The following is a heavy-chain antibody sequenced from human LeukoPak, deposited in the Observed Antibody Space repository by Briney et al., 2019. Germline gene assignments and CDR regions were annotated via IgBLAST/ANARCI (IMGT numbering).Heavy chain of an antibody. Sequence: SETLSLTCTVSGGSISSSSYYWGWIRQPPGKGLEWIGEINLSGSTNYNPSLKSRVTISVDTSKNQFSLKLSSVTAADTAVYYCATAGYYDSSEHWGQGTLVTVSS. D-gene: IGHD3-22*01. J-gene: IGHJ4*02. CDR1: GGSISSSSYY. CDR2: INLSGST. V-gene: IGHV4-39*07. CDR3: ATAGYYDSSEH.